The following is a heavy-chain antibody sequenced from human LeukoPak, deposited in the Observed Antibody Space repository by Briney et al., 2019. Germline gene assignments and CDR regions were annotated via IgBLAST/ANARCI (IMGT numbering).Heavy chain of an antibody. V-gene: IGHV3-48*01. D-gene: IGHD4-17*01. Sequence: GGSLRLSCAASGFSFSDYSMNWVRQAPGKGLEWVSYISDSGSSIYYSDSVKGRFTISGDNAKNSLYLQMNSVRADDTALYYCVRDPSYGDYALSDYWGQGTLVTVSS. J-gene: IGHJ4*02. CDR2: ISDSGSSI. CDR3: VRDPSYGDYALSDY. CDR1: GFSFSDYS.